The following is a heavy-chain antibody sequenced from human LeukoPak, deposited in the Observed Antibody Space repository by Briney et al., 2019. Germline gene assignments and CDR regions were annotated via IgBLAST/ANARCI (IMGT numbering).Heavy chain of an antibody. CDR1: GFIFSRYG. J-gene: IGHJ4*02. CDR3: XKDFNVEMATIFPPYFDY. Sequence: GGSLRLSCAASGFIFSRYGMHWVRQAPGKGLEWVAVISYDGTKKYFADSVKGRFTISRDNSKNTLYLQMNSLRAEDTAVHYCXKDFNVEMATIFPPYFDYWGQGTQVTVSS. V-gene: IGHV3-30*18. D-gene: IGHD5-24*01. CDR2: ISYDGTKK.